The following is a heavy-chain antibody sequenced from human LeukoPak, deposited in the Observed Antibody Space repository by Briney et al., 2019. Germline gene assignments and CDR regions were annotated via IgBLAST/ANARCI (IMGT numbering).Heavy chain of an antibody. V-gene: IGHV3-21*01. CDR2: ISGSSSYI. CDR1: GFTFSSYS. CDR3: ASAYGDYSSFDY. D-gene: IGHD4-17*01. J-gene: IGHJ4*02. Sequence: PGGSLGLSCAASGFTFSSYSMNWVRQAPGKGLEWVSSISGSSSYIYYADSVKGRFTISRDNAKNSLYLQMNSLRAEDTAVYYCASAYGDYSSFDYWGQGTLVIVSS.